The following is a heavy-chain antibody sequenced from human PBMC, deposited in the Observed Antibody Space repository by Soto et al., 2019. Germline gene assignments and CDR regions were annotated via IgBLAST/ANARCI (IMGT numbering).Heavy chain of an antibody. V-gene: IGHV3-15*01. CDR1: GFTFSNAW. D-gene: IGHD5-18*01. Sequence: GGSLRLSCAASGFTFSNAWMSWVRQAPGKGLEWVGRIKSKTDGGTTDYAAPVTGRFTISRDDSKNTLYLQMNSLKTEDTVVYYCSTRDVDTSMVIFDYWGQGTLVTVSS. CDR3: STRDVDTSMVIFDY. CDR2: IKSKTDGGTT. J-gene: IGHJ4*02.